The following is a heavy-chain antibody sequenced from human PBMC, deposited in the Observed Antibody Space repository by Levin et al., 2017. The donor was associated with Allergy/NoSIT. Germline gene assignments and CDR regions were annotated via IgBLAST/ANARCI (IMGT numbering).Heavy chain of an antibody. Sequence: GGSLRLSCAASEFTFSYFTMHWVRQAPGKGLEWVAVISNDGSSESYADSVKGRFTISRDNSRNTLYLQMSSLRTEDTAVYYCARTRSIYGDYGGIDYWGRGTLVTVSS. D-gene: IGHD4-17*01. V-gene: IGHV3-30*15. CDR2: ISNDGSSE. CDR3: ARTRSIYGDYGGIDY. J-gene: IGHJ4*02. CDR1: EFTFSYFT.